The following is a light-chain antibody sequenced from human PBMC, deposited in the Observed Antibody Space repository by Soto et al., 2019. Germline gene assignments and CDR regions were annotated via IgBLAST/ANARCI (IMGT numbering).Light chain of an antibody. Sequence: QSALTQPGSVSESPGQSVTISCTGTSSDVGGYHYVSWYQHHPGKATNLMLYDVSKRHSGVPDRFSGSKSGNTASLTISGSQAEDEADYYWCSYSGSYSVVFGGGTKRTVL. CDR1: SSDVGGYHY. CDR3: CSYSGSYSVV. J-gene: IGLJ2*01. V-gene: IGLV2-11*01. CDR2: DVS.